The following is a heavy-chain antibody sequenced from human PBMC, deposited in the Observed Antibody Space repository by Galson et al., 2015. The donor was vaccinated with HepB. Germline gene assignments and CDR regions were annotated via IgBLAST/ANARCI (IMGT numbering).Heavy chain of an antibody. CDR1: GFTFSSYA. CDR2: ISGSGGST. D-gene: IGHD3-22*01. V-gene: IGHV3-23*01. CDR3: AKSLVMIVVVTAGDY. J-gene: IGHJ4*02. Sequence: SLRLSCAASGFTFSSYAMSWVRQAPGKGLEWVSAISGSGGSTYYADSVKGRFTISRDNSKNTLYLQMNSLRAEDTAVYYCAKSLVMIVVVTAGDYRGQGTLVTVSS.